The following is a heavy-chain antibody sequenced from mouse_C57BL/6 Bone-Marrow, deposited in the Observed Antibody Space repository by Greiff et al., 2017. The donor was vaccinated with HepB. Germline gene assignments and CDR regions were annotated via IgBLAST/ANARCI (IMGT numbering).Heavy chain of an antibody. Sequence: DVQLQQSGAELVRPGASVKLSCTASGFNIKDDYMHWVKQRPEQGLEWIGRIDPENGDTEYASKFQGKATITADTSSNTAYLQLSSLTSEDTAVYYCSTTVGVFFDCWGRGTTLTVSS. V-gene: IGHV14-4*01. J-gene: IGHJ2*01. CDR1: GFNIKDDY. CDR2: IDPENGDT. CDR3: STTVGVFFDC.